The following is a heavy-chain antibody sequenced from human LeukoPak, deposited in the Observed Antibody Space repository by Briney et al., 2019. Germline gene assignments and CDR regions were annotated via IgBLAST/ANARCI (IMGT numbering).Heavy chain of an antibody. CDR2: IYTSGST. J-gene: IGHJ4*02. CDR1: GGSISSSSYY. D-gene: IGHD3-10*01. V-gene: IGHV4-61*02. Sequence: PSETLSPTCTVSGGSISSSSYYWSWIRQSAGKGLEWIGRIYTSGSTNYNPSLKSRVTMSVDTSKNQFSLKLSSVTAADTAVYYCARGYYYGSDYFDYWGQGTLVTVSS. CDR3: ARGYYYGSDYFDY.